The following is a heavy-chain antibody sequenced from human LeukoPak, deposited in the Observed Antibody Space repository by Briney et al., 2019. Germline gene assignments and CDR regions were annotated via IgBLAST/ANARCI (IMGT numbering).Heavy chain of an antibody. CDR3: ARESDSSSSEFDY. V-gene: IGHV3-21*01. D-gene: IGHD6-6*01. Sequence: GGSLRLSCAASGFTFSSYAMSWVRQAPGKGLEWVSAISGSSSYIYYADSVKGRFTISRDNAKNSLYLQMNSLRAEDTAVYYCARESDSSSSEFDYWGQGTLVTVSS. CDR1: GFTFSSYA. CDR2: ISGSSSYI. J-gene: IGHJ4*02.